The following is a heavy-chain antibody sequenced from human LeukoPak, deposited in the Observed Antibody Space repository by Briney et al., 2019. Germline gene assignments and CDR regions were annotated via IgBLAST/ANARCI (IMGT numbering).Heavy chain of an antibody. CDR2: IYYSGST. CDR1: GGSISSYY. CDR3: ASGRGLYSFYAFNI. V-gene: IGHV4-59*01. D-gene: IGHD5-18*01. J-gene: IGHJ3*02. Sequence: SETLSLTCTVSGGSISSYYWSWIRQPPGKGLEWIGFIYYSGSTNYNPSLEGRVTISVDTSKNQFSLKLSSVTAADTAVYYCASGRGLYSFYAFNIWGQGTMVTVSS.